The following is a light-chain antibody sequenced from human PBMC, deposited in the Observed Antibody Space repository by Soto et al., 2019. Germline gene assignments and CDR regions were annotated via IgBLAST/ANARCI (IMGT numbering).Light chain of an antibody. J-gene: IGLJ1*01. V-gene: IGLV2-23*01. CDR3: CSYAGSSAYV. CDR1: SSDVGSYNL. Sequence: QSALTQPASVSGSPGQSITIYCTGTSSDVGSYNLVSWYQQHPGKAPKLMIYEGSKRPSGVSNRFSGSKSGNTASLTISGLQAEDEADYYCCSYAGSSAYVFGIGTKLTVL. CDR2: EGS.